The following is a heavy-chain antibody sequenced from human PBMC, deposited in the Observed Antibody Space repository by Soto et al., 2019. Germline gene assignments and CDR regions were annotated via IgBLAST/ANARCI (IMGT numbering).Heavy chain of an antibody. Sequence: PSETLSLTCTVSGGSISSYYWSWIRQPPGKGLEWIGYIYYSGSTNYNPSLKSRVAISVDTSKNQFSLKLSSVTAADTAVYYCARDRGTAMVHYYDHGKDDWGQG. CDR1: GGSISSYY. CDR2: IYYSGST. CDR3: ARDRGTAMVHYYDHGKDD. V-gene: IGHV4-59*01. J-gene: IGHJ6*02. D-gene: IGHD2-2*01.